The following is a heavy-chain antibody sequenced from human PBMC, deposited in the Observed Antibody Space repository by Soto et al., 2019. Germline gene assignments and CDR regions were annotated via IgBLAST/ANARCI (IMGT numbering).Heavy chain of an antibody. J-gene: IGHJ4*02. D-gene: IGHD5-18*01. Sequence: QVHLQESGPGLVKPSETLSLTCTVSGGSISSYYWSWIRQPPGKGLEWIGYIYYSGIINYNASIKSRVTISVDTPRNQLPLELSSLTAAAAAVYYCAIRYGYSFDYWAQGTLVTVSS. CDR1: GGSISSYY. CDR2: IYYSGII. CDR3: AIRYGYSFDY. V-gene: IGHV4-59*08.